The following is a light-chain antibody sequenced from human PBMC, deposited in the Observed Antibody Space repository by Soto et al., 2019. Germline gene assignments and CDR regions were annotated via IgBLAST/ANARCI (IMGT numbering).Light chain of an antibody. CDR3: CSYARSSTFV. J-gene: IGLJ2*01. CDR2: EGS. CDR1: SSDVGSYNL. V-gene: IGLV2-23*03. Sequence: QSVLTQPASVSGSPGQSITISCTGTSSDVGSYNLVSWYQQHPGKAPKLIIYEGSKRPSGVSNRFSGSKSGNTASLTISGLQAEDEADYYCCSYARSSTFVFGGGTKLTVL.